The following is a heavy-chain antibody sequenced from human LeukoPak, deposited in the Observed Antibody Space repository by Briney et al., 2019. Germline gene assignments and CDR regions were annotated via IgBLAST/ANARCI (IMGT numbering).Heavy chain of an antibody. D-gene: IGHD1-1*01. CDR2: VSGSGGST. CDR3: AKTLHMSPTTISYGLDV. J-gene: IGHJ6*02. V-gene: IGHV3-23*01. CDR1: GFIFSSYA. Sequence: GGSLRLSCGGSGFIFSSYAMSWVRQAPGKGLEWVSGVSGSGGSTHYADSVKGRFTISRDNSKNTLYLQMNSLRAEDTAIFYWAKTLHMSPTTISYGLDVWGQWITVTVSS.